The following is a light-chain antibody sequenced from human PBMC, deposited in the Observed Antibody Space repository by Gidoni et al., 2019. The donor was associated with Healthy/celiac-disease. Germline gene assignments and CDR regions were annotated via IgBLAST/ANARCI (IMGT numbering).Light chain of an antibody. V-gene: IGKV1-33*01. CDR1: QDISNY. CDR2: DAS. Sequence: DTQMTQSPSSLSASVGDRVTTTCQASQDISNYLNWYQQKPGKAPKLLIYDASNLETGVPSRFSGSGSGTDFTFTISSLQPEDIATYYYQEYDNPVFGPGTKVDIK. CDR3: QEYDNPV. J-gene: IGKJ3*01.